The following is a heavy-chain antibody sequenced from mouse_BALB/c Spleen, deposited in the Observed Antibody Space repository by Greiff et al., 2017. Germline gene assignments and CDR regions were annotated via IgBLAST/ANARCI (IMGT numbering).Heavy chain of an antibody. J-gene: IGHJ3*01. D-gene: IGHD2-2*01. CDR3: ARIGGYKSWFAY. CDR2: IWWNDDK. V-gene: IGHV8-8*01. Sequence: QVTLKVSGPGILQPSQTLSLTCSFSGFSLSTSGMSVGWIRQPSGKGLEWLAHIWWNDDKYYNPALKSRLTISKDTSNNQVFLKIASVVTADTATYYCARIGGYKSWFAYWGQGTLVTVSA. CDR1: GFSLSTSGMS.